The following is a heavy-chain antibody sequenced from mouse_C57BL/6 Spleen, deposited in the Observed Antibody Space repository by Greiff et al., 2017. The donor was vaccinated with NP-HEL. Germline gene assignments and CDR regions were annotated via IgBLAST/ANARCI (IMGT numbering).Heavy chain of an antibody. J-gene: IGHJ3*01. V-gene: IGHV5-4*01. D-gene: IGHD2-3*01. CDR2: ISDGGSYT. Sequence: EVHLVESGGGLVKPGGSLKLSCAASGFTFSSYAMSWVRQTPEKRLEWVATISDGGSYTYYPDNVKGRFTISRDNAKNNLYLQMSHLKSEDTAMYYCAREEWLLRGFAYWGQGTLVTVSA. CDR3: AREEWLLRGFAY. CDR1: GFTFSSYA.